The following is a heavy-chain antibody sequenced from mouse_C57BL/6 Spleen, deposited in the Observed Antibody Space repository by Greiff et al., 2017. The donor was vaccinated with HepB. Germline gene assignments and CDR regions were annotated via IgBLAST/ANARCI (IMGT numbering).Heavy chain of an antibody. J-gene: IGHJ4*01. CDR2: INPSTGGT. V-gene: IGHV1-42*01. CDR1: GYSFTGYY. D-gene: IGHD2-4*01. Sequence: EVKLQESGPELVKPGASVKISCKASGYSFTGYYMNWVKQSPEKSLEWIGEINPSTGGTTYNQKFKAKATLTVDKSSSTAYMQLKSLTSEDSAVYYCARSGDYDGYAMDYWGQGTSVTVSS. CDR3: ARSGDYDGYAMDY.